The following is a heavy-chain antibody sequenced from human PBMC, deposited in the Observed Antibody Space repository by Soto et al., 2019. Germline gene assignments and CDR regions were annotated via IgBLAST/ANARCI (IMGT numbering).Heavy chain of an antibody. D-gene: IGHD3-16*01. CDR3: AKDRXXXXXXXXXXYTSFYYGMXX. CDR2: ISYNGRDE. CDR1: GFTFRSYD. J-gene: IGHJ6*01. Sequence: QGQLVESGGGVVQPGRSLRLSCAASGFTFRSYDIHWVRQAPGKGLEWVAVISYNGRDEYYAESVKGRFTISRDNSKNTVHLQMNSLRAEDTAVYYCAKDRXXXXXXXXXXYTSFYYGMXXWGXX. V-gene: IGHV3-30*18.